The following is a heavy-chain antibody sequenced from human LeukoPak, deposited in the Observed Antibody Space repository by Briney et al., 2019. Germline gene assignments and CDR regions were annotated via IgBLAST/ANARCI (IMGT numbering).Heavy chain of an antibody. J-gene: IGHJ4*02. CDR1: GGSFSSYV. V-gene: IGHV1-69*04. Sequence: SVKVSCKASGGSFSSYVITWVRQAPGQGLEWMGRIIPVLGVSNFAQKFQGRVTITADKSTNTAHMELSRLESGDTAVYYCARVGYSNSYDYWGQGTLVTVSS. D-gene: IGHD1-26*01. CDR2: IIPVLGVS. CDR3: ARVGYSNSYDY.